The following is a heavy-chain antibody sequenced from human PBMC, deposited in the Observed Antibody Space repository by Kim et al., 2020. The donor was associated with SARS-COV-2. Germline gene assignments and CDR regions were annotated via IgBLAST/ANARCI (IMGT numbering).Heavy chain of an antibody. V-gene: IGHV1-69*13. CDR1: GGTFSSYA. CDR3: ARDQVSVAVAGLRPVEYYFDY. Sequence: SVKVSCKASGGTFSSYAISWVRQAPGQGLEWMGGIIPIFGTANYAQKFQGRVTITADESTSTAYMELSSLRSEDTAVYYCARDQVSVAVAGLRPVEYYFDYWGQGTLVTVSS. J-gene: IGHJ4*02. D-gene: IGHD6-19*01. CDR2: IIPIFGTA.